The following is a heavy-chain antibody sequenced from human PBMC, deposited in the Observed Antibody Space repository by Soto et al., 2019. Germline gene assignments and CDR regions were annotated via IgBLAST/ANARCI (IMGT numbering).Heavy chain of an antibody. Sequence: PGGSLRLSCAGSGFTLSDNYMDWVRQAPGKGLEWVGRTRNKANRYTTDYAASVKGRFTVSRDESMNSLHLQMNSLKTEDTAVYYCVRTSHYGSGTWNFDFWRQGTVVTVSS. CDR1: GFTLSDNY. J-gene: IGHJ4*02. CDR2: TRNKANRYTT. V-gene: IGHV3-72*01. D-gene: IGHD3-10*01. CDR3: VRTSHYGSGTWNFDF.